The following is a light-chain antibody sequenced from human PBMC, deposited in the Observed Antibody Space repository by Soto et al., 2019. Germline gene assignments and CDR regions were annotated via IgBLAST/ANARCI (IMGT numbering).Light chain of an antibody. CDR2: FIG. Sequence: QSVLTQPPSASGTPGQRVTISCSGSNSNIGSNTINWYQQLPGAAPKLLIYFIGQRPSGVPGRFSASKSGTSGSLAISGLQSEDEADYYCAAWDDSLNGVVFGGGTKLTVL. V-gene: IGLV1-44*01. CDR3: AAWDDSLNGVV. CDR1: NSNIGSNT. J-gene: IGLJ2*01.